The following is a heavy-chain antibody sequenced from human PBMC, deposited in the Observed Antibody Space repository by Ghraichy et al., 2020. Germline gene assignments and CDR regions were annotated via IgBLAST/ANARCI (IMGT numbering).Heavy chain of an antibody. Sequence: SETLSLTCTVSGGSISSSSYYWGWIRQPPGKGLEWIGSIYYSGSTYYNPSLKSRVTISVDTSKNQFSLKLSSVTAADTAVYYCARRRLVAGSSTWGQGTLVTVSS. D-gene: IGHD6-19*01. J-gene: IGHJ5*02. V-gene: IGHV4-39*01. CDR2: IYYSGST. CDR1: GGSISSSSYY. CDR3: ARRRLVAGSST.